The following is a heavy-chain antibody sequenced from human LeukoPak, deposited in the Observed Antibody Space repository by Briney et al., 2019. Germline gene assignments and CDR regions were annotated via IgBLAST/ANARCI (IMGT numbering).Heavy chain of an antibody. D-gene: IGHD6-13*01. J-gene: IGHJ3*02. CDR2: ISYDGSNK. CDR3: ARDQAAGIVPEAFDI. CDR1: GFTFSSYA. Sequence: GGSLRLSCAASGFTFSSYAMHWVRQAPGKGLEWVAVISYDGSNKYYADSVKGRFTISRDNSKNTLYLQMNSLRAEDTAVYYCARDQAAGIVPEAFDIWGQGTMVTVSS. V-gene: IGHV3-30-3*01.